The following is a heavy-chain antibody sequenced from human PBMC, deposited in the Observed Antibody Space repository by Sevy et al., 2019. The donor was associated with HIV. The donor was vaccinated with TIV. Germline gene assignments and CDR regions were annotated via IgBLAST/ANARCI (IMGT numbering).Heavy chain of an antibody. CDR1: GFTVSNNY. CDR2: IYSDGST. J-gene: IGHJ4*02. CDR3: ARVPPYSYGFGVDY. V-gene: IGHV3-53*01. Sequence: GGSLRLSCAASGFTVSNNYMNWVRQAPGKGLEWVSVIYSDGSTYYVDSVKGRFTISRDNSKNTLILQMNSLRADDTAVYYGARVPPYSYGFGVDYWGQGTLVTVSS. D-gene: IGHD5-18*01.